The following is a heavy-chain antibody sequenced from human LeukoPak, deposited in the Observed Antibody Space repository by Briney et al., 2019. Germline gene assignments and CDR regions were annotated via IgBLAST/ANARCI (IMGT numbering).Heavy chain of an antibody. CDR3: ATDGPRAVAGTNWFDP. CDR1: GYTLTGLS. D-gene: IGHD6-19*01. J-gene: IGHJ5*02. CDR2: FDPEDGET. V-gene: IGHV1-24*01. Sequence: ASVKVSCKVSGYTLTGLSMHWVRQAPGKGLEWMGGFDPEDGETIYAQKFQGRVTMTEDTSTDTAYMELSSLRSEDTAVYYCATDGPRAVAGTNWFDPWGQGTLVTVSS.